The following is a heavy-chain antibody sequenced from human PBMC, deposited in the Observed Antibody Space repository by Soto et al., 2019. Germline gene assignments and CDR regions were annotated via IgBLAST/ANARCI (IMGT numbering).Heavy chain of an antibody. D-gene: IGHD2-2*01. Sequence: PSETLSLTCAVYGGSFSGYYWSWIRQPPGKGLEWIGEINHSGSTNYNPSLKSRVTISVDTSKNQFSLKLSSVTAADTAVYYCARGYCSSTSCYRRWLDPWGQGTLVTVSS. CDR3: ARGYCSSTSCYRRWLDP. CDR1: GGSFSGYY. CDR2: INHSGST. V-gene: IGHV4-34*01. J-gene: IGHJ5*02.